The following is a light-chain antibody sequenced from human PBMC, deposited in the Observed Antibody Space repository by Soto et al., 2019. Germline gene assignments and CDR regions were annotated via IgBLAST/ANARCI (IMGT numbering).Light chain of an antibody. J-gene: IGKJ4*01. CDR1: QSVDVF. V-gene: IGKV3-11*01. CDR2: DAS. Sequence: EIVLTQSPATLSLSPGERATLSCRASQSVDVFLAWYQQRPGQAPRLLIYDASKRATYVPSRFSGSGSGTDFTLTISSPEPEDFAVYYCQQRSNRPLTFGGGTRVDIK. CDR3: QQRSNRPLT.